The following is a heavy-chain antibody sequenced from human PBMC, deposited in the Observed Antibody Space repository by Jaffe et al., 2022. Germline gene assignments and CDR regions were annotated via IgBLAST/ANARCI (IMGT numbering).Heavy chain of an antibody. D-gene: IGHD3-3*01. V-gene: IGHV4-34*01. CDR1: GGSFSGYY. CDR2: INHSGST. CDR3: ARAITYYDFWSGYRRTNWFDP. Sequence: QVQLQQWGAGLLKPSETLSLTCAVYGGSFSGYYWSWIRQPPGKGLEWIGEINHSGSTNYNPSLKSRVTISVDTSKNQFSLKLSSVTAADTAVYYCARAITYYDFWSGYRRTNWFDPWGQGTLVTVSS. J-gene: IGHJ5*02.